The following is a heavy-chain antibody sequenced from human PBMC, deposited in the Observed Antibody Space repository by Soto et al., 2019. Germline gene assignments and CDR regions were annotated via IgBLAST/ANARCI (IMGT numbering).Heavy chain of an antibody. V-gene: IGHV4-34*01. Sequence: QVQLQQWGARLLKLSETLSLTCAVYGESFGTYYWSWIRQPPGKDLEWIGKINHSGSTKYNPSLKSRVTISLDTSTDQFSLKLSSVTAADTAVYYCARGETTKDRIFDPWGQATLVTVSS. J-gene: IGHJ5*02. CDR3: ARGETTKDRIFDP. CDR2: INHSGST. CDR1: GESFGTYY. D-gene: IGHD1-1*01.